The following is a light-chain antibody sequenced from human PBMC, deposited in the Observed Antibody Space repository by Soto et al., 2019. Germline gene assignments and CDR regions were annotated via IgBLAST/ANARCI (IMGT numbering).Light chain of an antibody. V-gene: IGKV3-15*01. Sequence: EIAMTQSPATLSVSPGERATLSCRASQSVSSKLAWYQQKPGQAPRLLIYRASTRATDIPARFSGRGSGTEFTLTISSLQSEDFAVYYCQQYNNRPPATFGQGTKV. CDR1: QSVSSK. CDR3: QQYNNRPPAT. CDR2: RAS. J-gene: IGKJ1*01.